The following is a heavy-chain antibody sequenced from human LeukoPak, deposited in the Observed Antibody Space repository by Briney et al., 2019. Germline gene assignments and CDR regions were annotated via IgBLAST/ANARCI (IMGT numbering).Heavy chain of an antibody. D-gene: IGHD2-2*02. Sequence: ASVKVSCKASGYTFTGYYMHWVRQAPGQGHEWMGWINPNSGGTNYAQKFQGRVTMTRDTSISTAYMELSRLRSDDTAVYYCASECSSTSCYKGFDPWGQGTLVTVSA. V-gene: IGHV1-2*02. CDR1: GYTFTGYY. CDR3: ASECSSTSCYKGFDP. CDR2: INPNSGGT. J-gene: IGHJ5*02.